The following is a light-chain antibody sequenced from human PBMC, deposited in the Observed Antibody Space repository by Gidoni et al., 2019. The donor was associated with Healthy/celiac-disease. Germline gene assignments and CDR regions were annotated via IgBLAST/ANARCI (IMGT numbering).Light chain of an antibody. V-gene: IGLV2-14*03. CDR1: SRDVGGYNY. J-gene: IGLJ2*01. Sequence: QSALTHPASVSGSPGHSITIPCTGTSRDVGGYNYVSWYQQHPGKAPKLMIYDVSNRPSGVSNRFSGSKSGNTASLTISGLQAEDEADYYCSSYTSSSTVVFGGGTKLTVL. CDR3: SSYTSSSTVV. CDR2: DVS.